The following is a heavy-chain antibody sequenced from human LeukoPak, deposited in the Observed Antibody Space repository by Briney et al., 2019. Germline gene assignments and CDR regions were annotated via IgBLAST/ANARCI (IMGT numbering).Heavy chain of an antibody. J-gene: IGHJ6*04. CDR2: ISSSGSTI. D-gene: IGHD3-10*02. Sequence: GALRLSCAASGFTFSSYEMNWVRQAPGKGLEWVSYISSSGSTIYYADSVKGRFTISKDNAKNSLYLQMNSLRAEDTAVYYCAELGITMIGGVWGKGTTVTISS. CDR1: GFTFSSYE. V-gene: IGHV3-48*03. CDR3: AELGITMIGGV.